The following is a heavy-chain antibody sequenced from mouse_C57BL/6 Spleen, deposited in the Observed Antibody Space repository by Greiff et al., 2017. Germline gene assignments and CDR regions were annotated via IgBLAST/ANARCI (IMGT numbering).Heavy chain of an antibody. CDR1: GYTFTSYD. J-gene: IGHJ3*01. CDR3: ARSGYYGSRGGFAY. V-gene: IGHV1-85*01. CDR2: IYPRDGST. D-gene: IGHD1-1*01. Sequence: QVQLQQSGPELVKPGASVKLSCKASGYTFTSYDINWVKQRPGQGLEWIGWIYPRDGSTKYNEKFKGKATLTVDTSSSTAYMELHSLTSEDSAVYFCARSGYYGSRGGFAYWGQGTLVTVSA.